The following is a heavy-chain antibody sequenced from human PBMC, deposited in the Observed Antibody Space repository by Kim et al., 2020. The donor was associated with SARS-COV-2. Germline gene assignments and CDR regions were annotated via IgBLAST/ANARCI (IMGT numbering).Heavy chain of an antibody. CDR1: GFSLSTSGVG. J-gene: IGHJ1*01. CDR3: AHRRERRYCSGGSCYLYFQH. Sequence: SGPTLVNPTQTLTLTCTFSGFSLSTSGVGVGWIRQPPGKALEWLALIYWDDDKRYSPSLKSRLTITKDTSKNQVVLTMTNMDPVDTATYYCAHRRERRYCSGGSCYLYFQHWGQGTLVTVSS. CDR2: IYWDDDK. V-gene: IGHV2-5*02. D-gene: IGHD2-15*01.